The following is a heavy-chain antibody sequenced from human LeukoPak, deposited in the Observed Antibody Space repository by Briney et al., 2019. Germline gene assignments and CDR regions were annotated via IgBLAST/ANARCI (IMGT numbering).Heavy chain of an antibody. Sequence: PSETLSLTCTVSGGSISSSSYYWGWIRQPPGKGLEWIGSIYYSGSTYYNPSLKSRVTISVDTSKNQFSLKLSSVTAADTAVYYCARPDDGNWFDPWGQGTLVTVSS. CDR1: GGSISSSSYY. J-gene: IGHJ5*02. V-gene: IGHV4-39*01. CDR2: IYYSGST. D-gene: IGHD2-8*01. CDR3: ARPDDGNWFDP.